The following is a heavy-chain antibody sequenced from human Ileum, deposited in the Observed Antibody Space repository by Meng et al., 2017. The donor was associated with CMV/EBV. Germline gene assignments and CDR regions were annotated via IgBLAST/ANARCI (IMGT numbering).Heavy chain of an antibody. CDR3: ARVRFGSSGDY. D-gene: IGHD6-6*01. CDR1: GDTFTSDG. V-gene: IGHV1-18*01. J-gene: IGHJ4*02. CDR2: ISAYNGNT. Sequence: SCKASGDTFTSDGISGVRQAPGQGLEWMGWISAYNGNTNYAQKLQGRVTMTTDTSTSTAYMELRSLRSDDTAVYYCARVRFGSSGDYWGQGTLVTVSS.